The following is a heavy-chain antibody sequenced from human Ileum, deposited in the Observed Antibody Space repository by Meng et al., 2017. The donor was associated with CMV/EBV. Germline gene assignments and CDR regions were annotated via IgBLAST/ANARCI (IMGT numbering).Heavy chain of an antibody. CDR1: GGTFTNYA. V-gene: IGHV1-69*14. Sequence: QVQLVQFGAEVRKPESSVKVSCKASGGTFTNYAISWVRQAPRQGLEWMGGIIPMFDSVNYAQKFQGRVTITADKSTSTAYMELSSLRSEDTAVYYCATSRGYSAYEAPSFVYWGQGTLVTVSS. J-gene: IGHJ4*02. CDR2: IIPMFDSV. D-gene: IGHD5-12*01. CDR3: ATSRGYSAYEAPSFVY.